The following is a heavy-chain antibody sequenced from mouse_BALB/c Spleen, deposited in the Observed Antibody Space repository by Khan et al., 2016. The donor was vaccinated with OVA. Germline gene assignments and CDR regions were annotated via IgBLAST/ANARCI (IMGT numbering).Heavy chain of an antibody. CDR1: GYSITSDYA. Sequence: EVQLQESGPGLVKPSQSLSLTCTVTGYSITSDYAWNWIRQFPGNKLEWMGYLSYSGSTSYNPSLKSRISITRDTSKNQFFLQLNSVTTEDTATYYWARDYGSSYYYFDYWGQGTTLTVSS. V-gene: IGHV3-2*02. D-gene: IGHD1-1*01. J-gene: IGHJ2*01. CDR2: LSYSGST. CDR3: ARDYGSSYYYFDY.